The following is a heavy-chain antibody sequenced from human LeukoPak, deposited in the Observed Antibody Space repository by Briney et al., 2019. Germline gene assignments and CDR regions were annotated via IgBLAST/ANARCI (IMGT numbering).Heavy chain of an antibody. V-gene: IGHV3-48*02. CDR2: ISSSSSTI. CDR1: GFPFDNYG. J-gene: IGHJ4*02. D-gene: IGHD1-26*01. Sequence: GGSLRLSCAASGFPFDNYGMAWVRQAPGKGLEWVSYISSSSSTISYAESVKGRFTISRDNAKNSLYVQMNSLRDEDTAVYYCARQESGSYHYWGQGTLVTVSS. CDR3: ARQESGSYHY.